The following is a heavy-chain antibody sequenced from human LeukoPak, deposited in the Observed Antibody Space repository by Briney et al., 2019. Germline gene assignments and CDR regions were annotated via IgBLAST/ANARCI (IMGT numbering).Heavy chain of an antibody. V-gene: IGHV3-48*03. CDR3: ARVDYDSSGCVDT. D-gene: IGHD3-22*01. CDR2: ISSSGSTI. Sequence: GGSLRLSCAASGFTFSSYEMNWVRQAPGKGLEWVSYISSSGSTIYYADSVKGRFTISRDNAKNSLYLQMNSLRAEDTAVYYCARVDYDSSGCVDTWGQGTLVTVSS. CDR1: GFTFSSYE. J-gene: IGHJ4*02.